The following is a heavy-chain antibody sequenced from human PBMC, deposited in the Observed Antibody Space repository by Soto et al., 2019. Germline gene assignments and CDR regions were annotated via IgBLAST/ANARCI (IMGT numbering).Heavy chain of an antibody. V-gene: IGHV1-3*01. Sequence: ASVKVSCKASGYTFTSYAMHWVRQAPGQGLEWMGWINAGNGNTKYSQKFQGRVTITRDTSASTAYMELSSLRSEDTAVYYCARQLERPDYYYYYMDVWGKGTTVTVSS. CDR1: GYTFTSYA. J-gene: IGHJ6*03. CDR3: ARQLERPDYYYYYMDV. CDR2: INAGNGNT. D-gene: IGHD1-1*01.